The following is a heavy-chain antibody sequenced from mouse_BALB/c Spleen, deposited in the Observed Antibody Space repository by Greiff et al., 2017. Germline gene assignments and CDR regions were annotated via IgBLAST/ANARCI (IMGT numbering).Heavy chain of an antibody. CDR2: INPSNGRT. D-gene: IGHD3-1*01. V-gene: IGHV1S81*02. CDR3: ARYSSGYVGAWFAY. J-gene: IGHJ3*01. Sequence: QVQLQQPGAELVKPGASVKLSCKASGYTFTSYWMHWVKQRPGQGLEWIGEINPSNGRTNYNEKFKSKATLTVDKSSSTAYMQLSSLTSEDSAVYYCARYSSGYVGAWFAYWGQGTLVTVSA. CDR1: GYTFTSYW.